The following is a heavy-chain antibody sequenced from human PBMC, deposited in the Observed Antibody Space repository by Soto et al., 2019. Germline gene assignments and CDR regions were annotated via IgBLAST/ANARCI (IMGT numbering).Heavy chain of an antibody. CDR1: GYPISSGYY. J-gene: IGHJ4*02. CDR3: ARSSGYVPGGY. V-gene: IGHV4-38-2*01. D-gene: IGHD5-12*01. CDR2: IHHSGST. Sequence: LSLTCAVSGYPISSGYYWGWIRQPPGKGLEWIGIIHHSGSTYYNPSLRSRITISVDTSKNQFSPKMPSVTAADTAVYYCARSSGYVPGGYWGQGILVTVSS.